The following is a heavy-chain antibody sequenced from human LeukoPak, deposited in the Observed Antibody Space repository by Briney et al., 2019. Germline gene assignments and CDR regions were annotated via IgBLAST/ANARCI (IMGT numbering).Heavy chain of an antibody. CDR2: IDPSNGSI. CDR3: ARDGVSGHFDY. D-gene: IGHD3-3*01. V-gene: IGHV1-18*01. CDR1: GYTFNSYG. Sequence: ASVKVSCKASGYTFNSYGICWVRQAPGQGLEWIGWIDPSNGSIKYAEKLQGRVTMTTDTSTSTAYMDLRSLRSDDTAVYYCARDGVSGHFDYWGRGTLVTVSS. J-gene: IGHJ4*01.